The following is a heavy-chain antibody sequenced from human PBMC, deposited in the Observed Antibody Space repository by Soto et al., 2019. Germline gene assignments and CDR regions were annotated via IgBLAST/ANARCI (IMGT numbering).Heavy chain of an antibody. CDR1: GGSLSSSSYY. J-gene: IGHJ4*02. V-gene: IGHV4-39*07. Sequence: TSETLSLTCTVSGGSLSSSSYYWGWIRQPPGKGLEWIGSIYYSGSTYYNPSLKSRVTISVDTSKNQYSLRLSSVTTADTALYYCATGRVLYGSEYWGQGTLVTVSS. CDR3: ATGRVLYGSEY. D-gene: IGHD3-10*01. CDR2: IYYSGST.